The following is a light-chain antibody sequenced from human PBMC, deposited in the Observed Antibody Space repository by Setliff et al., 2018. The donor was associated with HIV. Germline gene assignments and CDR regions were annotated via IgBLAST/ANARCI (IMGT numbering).Light chain of an antibody. CDR2: WAS. CDR3: QQYYSTPT. J-gene: IGKJ1*01. Sequence: DIVMTQSPDSLAVSLGERATINCKSSQSVLYSSNNKNYLAWYQQKPGQPPRLLIYWASTRESGVPDRFSGSGSGTDFNLTISSLQAEDVAVYYCQQYYSTPTFGQGTK. V-gene: IGKV4-1*01. CDR1: QSVLYSSNNKNY.